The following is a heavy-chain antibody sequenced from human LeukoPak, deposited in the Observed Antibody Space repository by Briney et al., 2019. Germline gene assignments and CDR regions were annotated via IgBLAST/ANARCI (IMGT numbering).Heavy chain of an antibody. CDR3: ARSDFWSAPKDY. Sequence: GGSLRLSCAASGFTVSSNYMSWVRQAPGKGLEWVSVIYSGGSTYYADSVKGRFTISRDNSKNTLYLQMNSLRAEDTAVYYCARSDFWSAPKDYWGQGTLVTVSS. CDR2: IYSGGST. V-gene: IGHV3-66*02. CDR1: GFTVSSNY. J-gene: IGHJ4*02. D-gene: IGHD3-3*01.